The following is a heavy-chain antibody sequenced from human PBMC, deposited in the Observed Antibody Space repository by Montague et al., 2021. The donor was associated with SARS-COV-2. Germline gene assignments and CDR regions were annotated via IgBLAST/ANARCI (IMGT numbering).Heavy chain of an antibody. CDR2: TYHRSKWYH. D-gene: IGHD2-15*01. J-gene: IGHJ3*02. CDR3: ARTTTRMLYPENAFDI. V-gene: IGHV6-1*01. CDR1: GDSVSSNTAT. Sequence: CAISGDSVSSNTATWNWIRQSPSSRFEWLGRTYHRSKWYHDYAISLKSRITINPDTSKNQFSLQLSSVAPEDTAVFYCARTTTRMLYPENAFDIWGQGTMVTVSS.